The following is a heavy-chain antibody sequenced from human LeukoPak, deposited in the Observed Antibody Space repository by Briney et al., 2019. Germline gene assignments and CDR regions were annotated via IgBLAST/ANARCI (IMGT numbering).Heavy chain of an antibody. Sequence: ASVKVSCKASGYTFTGYYMHWVRQAPGQGLEWMGIINPSGGSTSYAQKFQGRVTMTRDTSTSTVYMELSSLRSEDTAVYYCVAVAGTVTDYWGQGTLVTVSS. CDR3: VAVAGTVTDY. D-gene: IGHD6-19*01. V-gene: IGHV1-46*01. J-gene: IGHJ4*02. CDR1: GYTFTGYY. CDR2: INPSGGST.